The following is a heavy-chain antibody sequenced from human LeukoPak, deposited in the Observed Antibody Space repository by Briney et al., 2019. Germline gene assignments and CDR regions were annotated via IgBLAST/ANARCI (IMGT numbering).Heavy chain of an antibody. D-gene: IGHD3-16*01. Sequence: PSETLSLTCTVSGGSLHNYYWSWIRQPPGKGLEWIGYIDYSGSTNYNPSLKSRVTISVDTSQNQFSLKLSSVTAADTAVYYCARDRALGSGKYYFDYRGQGTLVTVSA. J-gene: IGHJ4*02. CDR2: IDYSGST. V-gene: IGHV4-59*01. CDR3: ARDRALGSGKYYFDY. CDR1: GGSLHNYY.